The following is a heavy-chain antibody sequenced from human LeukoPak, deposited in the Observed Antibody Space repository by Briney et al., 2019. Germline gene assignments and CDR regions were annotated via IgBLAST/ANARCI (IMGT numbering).Heavy chain of an antibody. V-gene: IGHV4-61*02. CDR1: GGSISSGRYY. CDR2: IYTSGST. CDR3: ARDQTHFDWLYYYYYMDV. Sequence: TLSLTCTVSGGSISSGRYYWSWIRQPAGKGLEWIGRIYTSGSTNYNPSLKSRVTISVDTSKNQFSLKLSSVTAADTAVYYCARDQTHFDWLYYYYYMDVWGKGTTVTVSS. J-gene: IGHJ6*03. D-gene: IGHD3-9*01.